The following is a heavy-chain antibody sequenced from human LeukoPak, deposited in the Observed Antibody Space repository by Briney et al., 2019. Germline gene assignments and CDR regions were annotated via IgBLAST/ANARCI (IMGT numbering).Heavy chain of an antibody. CDR3: ARRSYSGYEGDYFDY. Sequence: GESLKISCKGSGYSFTSYWIGWVRQLPGKGLEWMGIIYPGDSDTRYSPSFKGQFTISADKSISTAYLQWSSLKASDTAMYYCARRSYSGYEGDYFDYWGQGTLVTVSS. V-gene: IGHV5-51*01. J-gene: IGHJ4*02. CDR1: GYSFTSYW. CDR2: IYPGDSDT. D-gene: IGHD5-12*01.